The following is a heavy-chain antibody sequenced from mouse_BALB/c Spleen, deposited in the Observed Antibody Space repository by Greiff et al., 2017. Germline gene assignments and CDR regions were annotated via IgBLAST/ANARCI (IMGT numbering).Heavy chain of an antibody. Sequence: VQVVESGAELMKPGASVKISCKATGYTFSSYWIEWVKQRPGHGLEWIGEILPGSGSTNYNEKFKGKATFTADTSSNTAYMQLSSLTSEDSAVYYCARFWYGNSFDYWGQGTTLTVSS. CDR2: ILPGSGST. CDR3: ARFWYGNSFDY. D-gene: IGHD2-10*02. J-gene: IGHJ2*01. CDR1: GYTFSSYW. V-gene: IGHV1-9*01.